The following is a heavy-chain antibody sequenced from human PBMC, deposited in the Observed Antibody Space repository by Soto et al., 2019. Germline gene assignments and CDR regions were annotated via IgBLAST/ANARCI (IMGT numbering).Heavy chain of an antibody. Sequence: PSETLSLTCTVSSGSISSYYWSWIRQSPGKGLEWIGYVYYSGSTNYNPSLKSRVTISVDTSKNQFSLKLSSVTAADTAVYYCARQTYGDSWGQGALVTVSS. V-gene: IGHV4-59*08. CDR1: SGSISSYY. CDR3: ARQTYGDS. D-gene: IGHD3-16*01. J-gene: IGHJ4*02. CDR2: VYYSGST.